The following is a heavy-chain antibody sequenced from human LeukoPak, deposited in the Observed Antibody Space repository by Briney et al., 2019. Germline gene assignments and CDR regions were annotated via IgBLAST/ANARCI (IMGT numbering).Heavy chain of an antibody. J-gene: IGHJ4*02. CDR3: ARVGVYSSSLLFDY. D-gene: IGHD6-13*01. CDR1: GFTFSSYA. V-gene: IGHV3-53*01. CDR2: IYSGGST. Sequence: GGSLRLSCAASGFTFSSYAMSWVRQAPGKGLEWVSVIYSGGSTYYADSVKGRFTISRDNSKNTLYLQMNSLRAEDTAVYYCARVGVYSSSLLFDYWGQGTLVTVSS.